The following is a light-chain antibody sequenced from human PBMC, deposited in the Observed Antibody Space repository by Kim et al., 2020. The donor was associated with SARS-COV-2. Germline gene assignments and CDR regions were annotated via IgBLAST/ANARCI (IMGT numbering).Light chain of an antibody. CDR2: SNS. CDR1: SSNIGSNT. CDR3: AAWDDRLYGWV. J-gene: IGLJ3*02. Sequence: QSVLTQPPSASGTPVQRVTISCSGSSSNIGSNTVNWYQQLPGTAPKLLISSNSQRQSGVPDRFSGSKSGTSASLAISGLQSEDEADYYCAAWDDRLYGWVFGGGTKLTVL. V-gene: IGLV1-44*01.